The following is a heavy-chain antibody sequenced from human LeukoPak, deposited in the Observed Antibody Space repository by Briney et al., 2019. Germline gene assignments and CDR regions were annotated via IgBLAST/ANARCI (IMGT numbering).Heavy chain of an antibody. Sequence: SVKVSCKASGGTFSSYAISWVRQAPGQGLEWMGRIIPILGIANYAQKFQGRVTITADKSTSTAYMELSSLRSEDTAVYYCARDSRYGSGSMNYWGQGTLVTVSS. CDR1: GGTFSSYA. CDR3: ARDSRYGSGSMNY. CDR2: IIPILGIA. V-gene: IGHV1-69*04. J-gene: IGHJ4*02. D-gene: IGHD3-10*01.